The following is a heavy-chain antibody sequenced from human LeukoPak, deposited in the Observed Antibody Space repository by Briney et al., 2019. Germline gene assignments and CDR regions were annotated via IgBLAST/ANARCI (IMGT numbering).Heavy chain of an antibody. CDR1: GFTFSSHG. V-gene: IGHV3-30*18. CDR3: AKVSNWALLGNYYFDY. CDR2: ISYDENNK. D-gene: IGHD7-27*01. Sequence: GGSLRLSCAASGFTFSSHGMHWVRQAPGKGLEWVAVISYDENNKYYADSVKGRFTISRDNSKNTLYLQMNSLRAEDTAIYYCAKVSNWALLGNYYFDYWGQGTLVTVSS. J-gene: IGHJ4*02.